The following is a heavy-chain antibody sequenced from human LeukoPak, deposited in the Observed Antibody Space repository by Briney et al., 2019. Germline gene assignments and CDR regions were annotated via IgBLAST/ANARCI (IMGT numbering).Heavy chain of an antibody. CDR2: INPNSGGT. CDR3: ARDPVRSSMVRGVIMLFDY. Sequence: ASVKVSCKASGYTFTGYYMHWVRQAPGQGLEWMGWINPNSGGTSYAQKFQGRVTMTRDTSISTAYMELSRLRSDDTAVYYCARDPVRSSMVRGVIMLFDYWGQGTLVTVSS. D-gene: IGHD3-10*01. V-gene: IGHV1-2*02. CDR1: GYTFTGYY. J-gene: IGHJ4*02.